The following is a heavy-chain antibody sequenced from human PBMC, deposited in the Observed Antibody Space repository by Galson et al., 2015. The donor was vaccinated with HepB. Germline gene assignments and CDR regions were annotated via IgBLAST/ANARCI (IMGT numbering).Heavy chain of an antibody. CDR3: ARGPIVVVPAAMEDWFDP. CDR1: GGTFSSYA. Sequence: SVKVSCKASGGTFSSYAISWVRQAPGQGLEWMGRIIPILGIANYAQKFQGRVTITADKSTSTAYMELSSLRSEDTAVYYCARGPIVVVPAAMEDWFDPWGQGTLVTVSS. D-gene: IGHD2-2*01. J-gene: IGHJ5*02. V-gene: IGHV1-69*04. CDR2: IIPILGIA.